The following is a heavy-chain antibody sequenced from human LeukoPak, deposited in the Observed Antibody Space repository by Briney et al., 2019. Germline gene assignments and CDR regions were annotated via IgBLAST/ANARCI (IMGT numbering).Heavy chain of an antibody. CDR1: GGSISSGGYY. J-gene: IGHJ4*02. D-gene: IGHD6-19*01. CDR2: IYHSGST. CDR3: AREEGSGWFDY. V-gene: IGHV4-30-2*01. Sequence: SQTLSLTGTVSGGSISSGGYYWSWIRQPPGKGLEWIGYIYHSGSTYYNPSLKSRVTISVDRSKNQFSLKLSSVTAADTAVYYCAREEGSGWFDYWGQGTLVTVSS.